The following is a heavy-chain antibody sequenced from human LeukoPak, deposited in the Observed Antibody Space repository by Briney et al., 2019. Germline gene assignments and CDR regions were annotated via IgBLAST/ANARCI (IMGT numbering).Heavy chain of an antibody. V-gene: IGHV3-30*02. D-gene: IGHD3-3*01. CDR2: IRSDGSDK. CDR3: ASTVRFLEWFPETYYFDY. J-gene: IGHJ4*02. Sequence: GGSLRLSCAASGFNFSSYDLHWVRQAPGKGLQWVAFIRSDGSDKYYGDSVKGRFTISRDNAKNSLYLQTNSLRAEDTAVYYCASTVRFLEWFPETYYFDYWGQGTLVTVSS. CDR1: GFNFSSYD.